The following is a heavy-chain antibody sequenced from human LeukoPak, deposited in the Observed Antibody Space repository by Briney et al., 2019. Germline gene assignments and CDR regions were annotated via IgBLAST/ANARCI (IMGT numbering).Heavy chain of an antibody. CDR2: ISGSGGST. Sequence: PSETLSLTCTVSGGSISSYYWSWVRQAPGKGLEWVSAISGSGGSTYYADSVKGRFTISRDNSKNTLYLQMNSLRAEDTAVYYCAKTFAPAGVVYFDNWGQGTLVTVSS. CDR3: AKTFAPAGVVYFDN. V-gene: IGHV3-23*01. J-gene: IGHJ4*02. CDR1: GGSISSYY. D-gene: IGHD2-21*01.